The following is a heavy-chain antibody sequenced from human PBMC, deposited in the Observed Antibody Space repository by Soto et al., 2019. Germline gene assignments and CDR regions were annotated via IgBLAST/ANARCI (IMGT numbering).Heavy chain of an antibody. V-gene: IGHV3-21*01. CDR3: ARDNWNYPPNFDY. D-gene: IGHD1-7*01. CDR2: ISSSSSYI. J-gene: IGHJ4*02. Sequence: PGGSLRLSCAASGFTFSSYSMNWVRQAPGKGLEWVSSISSSSSYIYYADSVKGRFTISRDNAKNSLYLQMNSLRAEDTAVYYCARDNWNYPPNFDYWGQGTLVTVSS. CDR1: GFTFSSYS.